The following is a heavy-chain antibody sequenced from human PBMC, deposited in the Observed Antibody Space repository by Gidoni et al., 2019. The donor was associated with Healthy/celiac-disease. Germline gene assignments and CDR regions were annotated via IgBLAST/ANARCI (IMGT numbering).Heavy chain of an antibody. J-gene: IGHJ6*03. Sequence: QLVESGGGVVQPGRFRRLPCAASGFTFRRYGLTWVRQAPGKGLEGGAVIWNDGINKDYEDSGKGRFTISRDNSKNTLYLQMNSLRAEDTAVYYCARGRAGAGLGGMDVWGKGTTVTVSS. CDR2: IWNDGINK. D-gene: IGHD6-19*01. CDR1: GFTFRRYG. V-gene: IGHV3-33*01. CDR3: ARGRAGAGLGGMDV.